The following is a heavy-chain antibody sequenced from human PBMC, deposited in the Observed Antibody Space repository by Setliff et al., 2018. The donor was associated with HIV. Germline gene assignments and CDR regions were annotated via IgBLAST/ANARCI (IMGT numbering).Heavy chain of an antibody. D-gene: IGHD3-3*01. CDR3: ASWRVPRDAFDI. CDR1: GFMFGVDW. J-gene: IGHJ3*02. CDR2: VTPDGGDK. Sequence: GGSLRLSCAASGFMFGVDWMSWVRQTPGKGLEWVASVTPDGGDKYYANSMRGRFTISRDNGKNAVYLQMNSLTAEDTAVYFCASWRVPRDAFDIWGLGTRVTVSS. V-gene: IGHV3-7*01.